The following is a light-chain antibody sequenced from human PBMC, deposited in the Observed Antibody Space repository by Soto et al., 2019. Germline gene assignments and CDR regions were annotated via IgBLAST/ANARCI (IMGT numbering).Light chain of an antibody. CDR2: DAS. Sequence: EIVLTQSPRTLSLSPGERATLSCRASQSASSYLAWYQQKPGQAPRLLIYDASNRATGIPARFSGSGSATDFTLTISSLEPEGFSVYYCQQRSNWPLYAFGQGTKVDI. CDR3: QQRSNWPLYA. CDR1: QSASSY. J-gene: IGKJ2*01. V-gene: IGKV3-11*01.